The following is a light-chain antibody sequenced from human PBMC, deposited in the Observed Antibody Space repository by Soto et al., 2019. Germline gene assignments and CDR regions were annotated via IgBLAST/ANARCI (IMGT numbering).Light chain of an antibody. CDR1: QSVINNY. CDR2: GTS. Sequence: VLTQSPGTLSLSPGDSATLSCTTSQSVINNYVAWYQQKPGQAPRLIIYGTSGRATGIPDRFTAGGSGTDFTLTISRLEPDDFAVYYCQQYHSTFRAFGQGTRWISN. V-gene: IGKV3-20*01. J-gene: IGKJ1*01. CDR3: QQYHSTFRA.